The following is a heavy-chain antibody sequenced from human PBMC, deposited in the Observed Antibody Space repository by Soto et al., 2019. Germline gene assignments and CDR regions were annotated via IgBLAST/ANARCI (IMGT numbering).Heavy chain of an antibody. CDR2: ISAYNGNT. CDR1: GYTFTSYG. Sequence: ASVKVSCKASGYTFTSYGISWVRQAPGQGLEWMGWISAYNGNTNYAQKLQGRVTMTTDTSTSTAYMELRSLRSDDTAVYYCARDYGGKWELPGGPYYYGMDVWGQGTTVTVSS. V-gene: IGHV1-18*01. CDR3: ARDYGGKWELPGGPYYYGMDV. J-gene: IGHJ6*02. D-gene: IGHD1-26*01.